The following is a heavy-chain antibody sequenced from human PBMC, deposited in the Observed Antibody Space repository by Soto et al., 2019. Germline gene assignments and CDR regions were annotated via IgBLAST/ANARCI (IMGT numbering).Heavy chain of an antibody. CDR1: GFTFSSYS. CDR3: VRGGRGYTRDDVFDI. V-gene: IGHV3-21*06. Sequence: EVQLVESGGGLVKPGGSLRLSCVDSGFTFSSYSMNWVRQAPGKGLEWVSSISAYSSPIFYADSVKGRFTISRDNAKNSLSLQMNSLRAGDTAVYYCVRGGRGYTRDDVFDIWGQGTMVTVSS. CDR2: ISAYSSPI. D-gene: IGHD2-2*02. J-gene: IGHJ3*02.